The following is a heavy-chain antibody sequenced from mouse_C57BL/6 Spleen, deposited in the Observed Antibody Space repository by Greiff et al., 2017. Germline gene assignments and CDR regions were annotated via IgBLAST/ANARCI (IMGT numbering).Heavy chain of an antibody. J-gene: IGHJ2*01. V-gene: IGHV8-12*01. CDR2: IYWDDDK. D-gene: IGHD4-1*02. CDR1: GFSLSTSGMG. CDR3: ARRAGSMSQLAGYFDY. Sequence: QVTLKECGPGILQSSQTLSLTCSFSGFSLSTSGMGVSWIRQPSGKGLEWLAHIYWDDDKRYNPSLKSRLTIAKDTSRNQVFLKITSVDTADTATYYCARRAGSMSQLAGYFDYWGQGTTLIVSS.